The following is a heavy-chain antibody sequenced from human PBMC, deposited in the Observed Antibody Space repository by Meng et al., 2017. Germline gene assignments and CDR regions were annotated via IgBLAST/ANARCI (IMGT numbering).Heavy chain of an antibody. D-gene: IGHD6-13*01. J-gene: IGHJ5*02. CDR1: GGSFSGYY. CDR2: INHSGST. Sequence: VLLHQLGVGLLKPVETLHLTWAVYGGSFSGYYCGWIRPPPGKGLEWIGEINHSGSTNYNPSLKSRVTISVDTSKNQFSLKLSSATAADTAVYYCARDKRPSSSWYGNWFDPWGQGTLVPVSS. V-gene: IGHV4-34*01. CDR3: ARDKRPSSSWYGNWFDP.